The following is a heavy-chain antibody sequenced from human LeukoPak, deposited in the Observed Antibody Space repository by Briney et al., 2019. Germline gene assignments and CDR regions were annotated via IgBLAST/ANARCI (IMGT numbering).Heavy chain of an antibody. CDR3: AGSWFYRDYFEY. CDR1: GVTVSNNY. CDR2: VYGGGST. V-gene: IGHV3-66*02. J-gene: IGHJ4*02. D-gene: IGHD3-10*01. Sequence: SGGSLRLSCAASGVTVSNNYMSWVRQAPGKGLEWVSVVYGGGSTYYADSVKGRFTISRDNSKNTLYLQMNSLRVEDTAVYYCAGSWFYRDYFEYWGQGTLVTVSS.